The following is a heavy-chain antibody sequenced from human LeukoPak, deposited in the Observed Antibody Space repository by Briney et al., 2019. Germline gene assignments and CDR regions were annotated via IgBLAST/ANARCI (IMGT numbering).Heavy chain of an antibody. CDR3: ARVSGYCSSTSCFDY. J-gene: IGHJ4*02. CDR1: GFTFSSYS. CDR2: ISSSSSYI. Sequence: GGSLRLSCAASGFTFSSYSMNWVRQAPGKGLEWVSSISSSSSYIYYADSVKGRFTISRDNAKNSLYLQVNSLRAEDTAVYYCARVSGYCSSTSCFDYWGQGTLVTVSS. V-gene: IGHV3-21*01. D-gene: IGHD2-2*01.